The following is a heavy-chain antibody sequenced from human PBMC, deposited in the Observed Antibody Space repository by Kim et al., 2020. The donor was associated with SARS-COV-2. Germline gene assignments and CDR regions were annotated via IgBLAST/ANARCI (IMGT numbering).Heavy chain of an antibody. CDR3: ARLLNNGLTNF. V-gene: IGHV3-7*03. J-gene: IGHJ4*02. D-gene: IGHD1-1*01. Sequence: GGSLRLSCAASGFTLSSYWITWVRQAPGKGLEWVANINQDGSETHYVDSVEGRFTITRDNAKNSVYLQMNSLRGEDTAMYYCARLLNNGLTNFWGQGTRVTVSS. CDR1: GFTLSSYW. CDR2: INQDGSET.